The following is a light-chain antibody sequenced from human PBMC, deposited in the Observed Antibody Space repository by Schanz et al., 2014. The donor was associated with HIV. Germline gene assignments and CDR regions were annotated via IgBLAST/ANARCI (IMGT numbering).Light chain of an antibody. CDR2: GAS. CDR1: QTVFTW. Sequence: DVQMTQSPSTLSASVGDRVTITCRASQTVFTWLAWYQEKPGKAPKLLIYGASRLDSGVPSRFRGSGSGTEFTLTISSVQPEDFATYYCQQYDRRSFTFGQGTKLEI. CDR3: QQYDRRSFT. J-gene: IGKJ2*01. V-gene: IGKV1-5*03.